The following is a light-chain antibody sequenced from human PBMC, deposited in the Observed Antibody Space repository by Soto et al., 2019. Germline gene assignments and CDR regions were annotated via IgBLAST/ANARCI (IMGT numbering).Light chain of an antibody. Sequence: DIQMTQSPSTLSASVGDRVIITCRASQSISSWLAWYQQKPGKAPNLLIYRASTLKSGIPSRFSGSGSGTEFTLTISSLQPDDFATYYCQQYDRASRKFGPGTKVEIK. CDR3: QQYDRASRK. V-gene: IGKV1-5*03. CDR1: QSISSW. CDR2: RAS. J-gene: IGKJ1*01.